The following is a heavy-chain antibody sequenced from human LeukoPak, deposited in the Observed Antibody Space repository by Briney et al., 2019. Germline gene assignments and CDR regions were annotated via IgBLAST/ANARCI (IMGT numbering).Heavy chain of an antibody. J-gene: IGHJ6*02. CDR2: ISAYNGNT. CDR3: ARETRRYCSGGSCHPSGYYGMDV. CDR1: GYTFTSYG. Sequence: ASVKVSCKASGYTFTSYGISWVRQAPGQGLEWMGWISAYNGNTNYAQKLQGRVTMTTDTSTSTAYMELRSLRSDDTAVYYCARETRRYCSGGSCHPSGYYGMDVWGQGTTVTVSS. D-gene: IGHD2-15*01. V-gene: IGHV1-18*01.